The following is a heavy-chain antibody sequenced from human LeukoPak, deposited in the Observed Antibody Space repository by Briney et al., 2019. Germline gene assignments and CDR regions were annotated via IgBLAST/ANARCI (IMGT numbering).Heavy chain of an antibody. Sequence: GGSLRLSCAASGFTFSDYYMSWVRQAPGKGLEWLSNINPSGDTIYDADSVKGRFTISRDNARSSLYLQMNSLRADDTAVYYCARERSSGTYPYDYWGQGTLVTVSS. V-gene: IGHV3-11*01. CDR2: INPSGDTI. CDR3: ARERSSGTYPYDY. J-gene: IGHJ4*02. D-gene: IGHD3-10*01. CDR1: GFTFSDYY.